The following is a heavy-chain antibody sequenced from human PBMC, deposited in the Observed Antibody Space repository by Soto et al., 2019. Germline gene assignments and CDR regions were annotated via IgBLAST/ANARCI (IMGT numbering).Heavy chain of an antibody. D-gene: IGHD3-3*01. CDR3: ARVSVYDFWSGYYSGEFDY. CDR1: GCTFSSYA. J-gene: IGHJ4*02. CDR2: IIPIFGTA. V-gene: IGHV1-69*13. Sequence: GASVKVSCKASGCTFSSYAISWVRQAPGQGLEWMGGIIPIFGTANYAQKFQGRVTITADESTSTAYMELSSLRSEDTAVYYCARVSVYDFWSGYYSGEFDYWGQGTLVTVSS.